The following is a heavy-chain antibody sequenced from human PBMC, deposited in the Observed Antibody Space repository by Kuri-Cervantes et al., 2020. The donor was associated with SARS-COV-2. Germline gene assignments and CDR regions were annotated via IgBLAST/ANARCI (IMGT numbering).Heavy chain of an antibody. Sequence: SGPTLVKPTQTLTLTCTFSGFSLSTSGVGVGWIRQPPGKALEWLALIYWDDDKRYNPSLKTRLTITKDTSKNQVVLTMTNMDPVDTATYFCAHSYYDAWSEYYFYYYYMDVWGEGTTVTVSS. V-gene: IGHV2-5*02. D-gene: IGHD3-3*01. CDR3: AHSYYDAWSEYYFYYYYMDV. CDR2: IYWDDDK. CDR1: GFSLSTSGVG. J-gene: IGHJ6*03.